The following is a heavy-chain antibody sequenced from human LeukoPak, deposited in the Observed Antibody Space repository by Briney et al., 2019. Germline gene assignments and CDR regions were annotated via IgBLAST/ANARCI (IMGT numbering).Heavy chain of an antibody. D-gene: IGHD3-22*01. Sequence: SETLSLTCTDSGGSISSYYWSWIRQPAGRGLEWIGRVYTSGSTNYNPSLKSRVTMSVDTSKNQFSLKLISVTAADTAVYYCARDEDSIFDYWGQGTLVTVSS. CDR3: ARDEDSIFDY. CDR2: VYTSGST. J-gene: IGHJ4*02. CDR1: GGSISSYY. V-gene: IGHV4-4*07.